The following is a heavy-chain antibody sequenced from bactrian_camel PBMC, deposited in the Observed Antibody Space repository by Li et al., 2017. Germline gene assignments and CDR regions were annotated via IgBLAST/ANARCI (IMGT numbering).Heavy chain of an antibody. J-gene: IGHJ4*01. D-gene: IGHD2*01. V-gene: IGHV3S53*01. CDR1: GYSSHSHC. CDR2: IDSGGVT. Sequence: HVQLVESGGGSVQPGGSLRLSCVVSGYSSHSHCMGWFRQAPGKEREGVAAIDSGGVTSYIDSVKGRFTISKDNAKNTLYLQMNSLKPEDTAMYYCAAEAEWRQKRAVQGAYCTSAQEDLFPYWGQGTQVTVS. CDR3: AAEAEWRQKRAVQGAYCTSAQEDLFPY.